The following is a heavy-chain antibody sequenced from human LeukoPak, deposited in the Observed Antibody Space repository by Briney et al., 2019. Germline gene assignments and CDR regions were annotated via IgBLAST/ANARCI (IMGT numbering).Heavy chain of an antibody. CDR1: GFTFSSYE. Sequence: GGSLRLSCAASGFTFSSYEMNWVRQAPGKGLEWVSYISSSGSTIYYADSVKGRFTISRDNSKNTLYLQMNSLRAEDTAVYYCAKGETVSNYWGQGTLVTVSS. V-gene: IGHV3-48*03. D-gene: IGHD4-17*01. CDR3: AKGETVSNY. CDR2: ISSSGSTI. J-gene: IGHJ4*02.